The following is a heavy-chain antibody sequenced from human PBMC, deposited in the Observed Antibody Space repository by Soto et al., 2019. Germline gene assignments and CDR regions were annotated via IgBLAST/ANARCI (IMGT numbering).Heavy chain of an antibody. CDR2: IYHGGST. Sequence: SATLSLTCAVSGYSISSGYYGGWLRQPPGKGLEWIGIIYHGGSTYYNPSLNSRVTLSIDMTNNHVSLILNSVTAADTAVYYCARVGPWVPYYYDSSPYTFENWFDPWGQGTLVTVSS. CDR3: ARVGPWVPYYYDSSPYTFENWFDP. CDR1: GYSISSGYY. D-gene: IGHD3-22*01. V-gene: IGHV4-38-2*01. J-gene: IGHJ5*02.